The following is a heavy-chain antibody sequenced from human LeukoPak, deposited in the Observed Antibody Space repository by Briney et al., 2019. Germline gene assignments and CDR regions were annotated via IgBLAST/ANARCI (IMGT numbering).Heavy chain of an antibody. CDR3: ASRYCSSTSCFYGMDV. CDR1: GGTFSSYA. V-gene: IGHV1-69*06. D-gene: IGHD2-2*01. J-gene: IGHJ6*02. CDR2: IIPIFGTA. Sequence: GASVKVSCKASGGTFSSYAISWVRQAPGQGLEWMGGIIPIFGTAHYAQKFQGRVTITADKSTSTAYMELSSLRSEDTAVYYCASRYCSSTSCFYGMDVWGQGTTVTVSS.